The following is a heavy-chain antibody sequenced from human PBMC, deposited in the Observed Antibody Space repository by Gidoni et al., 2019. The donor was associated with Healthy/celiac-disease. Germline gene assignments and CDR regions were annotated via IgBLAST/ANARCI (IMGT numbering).Heavy chain of an antibody. J-gene: IGHJ4*02. CDR2: IYYSGST. V-gene: IGHV4-59*01. CDR1: GGSISSYY. D-gene: IGHD3-10*01. CDR3: ARDPMVRGGYFDY. Sequence: QVQLQESDPGLVKPSETLSLTCTVSGGSISSYYWSWIRQPPGKGLEWIGYIYYSGSTNYNPSLKSRVTISVDTSKNQFSLKLSSVTAADTAVYYCARDPMVRGGYFDYWGQGTLVTVSS.